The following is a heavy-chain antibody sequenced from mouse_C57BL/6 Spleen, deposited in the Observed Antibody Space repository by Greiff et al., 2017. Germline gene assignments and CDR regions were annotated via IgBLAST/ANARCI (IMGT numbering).Heavy chain of an antibody. CDR2: ISDGGSYT. CDR3: ARGEGYSKGYYAMDY. V-gene: IGHV5-4*03. Sequence: EVMLVESGGGLVKPGGSLKLSCAASGFTFSSYAMSWVRQTPEKRLEWVATISDGGSYTYYPDNVKGRFTISRDNAKNNLYLQMSHLKSEDTAMYYCARGEGYSKGYYAMDYWGQGTSVTVSS. D-gene: IGHD2-5*01. CDR1: GFTFSSYA. J-gene: IGHJ4*01.